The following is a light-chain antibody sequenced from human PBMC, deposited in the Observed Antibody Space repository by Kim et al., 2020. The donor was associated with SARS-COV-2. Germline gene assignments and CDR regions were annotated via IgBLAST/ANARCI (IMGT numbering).Light chain of an antibody. CDR1: SLRSYY. CDR3: NSRDSSGNHWV. CDR2: GKN. J-gene: IGLJ3*02. V-gene: IGLV3-19*01. Sequence: SSELTQDPAVSVDLGQTVRITCQGDSLRSYYASWYQQKPGQAPVLVIYGKNNRPSGIPDRFSGSSSGNTASSTITGAQAEDEADYYCNSRDSSGNHWVFG.